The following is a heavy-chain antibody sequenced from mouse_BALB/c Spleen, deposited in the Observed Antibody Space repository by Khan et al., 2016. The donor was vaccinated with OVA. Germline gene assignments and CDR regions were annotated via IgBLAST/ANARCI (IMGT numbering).Heavy chain of an antibody. CDR2: INPSDGGT. J-gene: IGHJ3*01. CDR1: GYTFTSYY. V-gene: IGHV1S81*02. D-gene: IGHD2-13*01. Sequence: QVQLQQPGAELVKPGTSVKLSCKASGYTFTSYYMYWVKKRPGQGLEWMGGINPSDGGTIFNEKFKSKATLTADKSSSPAYMQLRSLTSEDSAVYDCTRSAYGDPFAYGGQGTLVTVSA. CDR3: TRSAYGDPFAY.